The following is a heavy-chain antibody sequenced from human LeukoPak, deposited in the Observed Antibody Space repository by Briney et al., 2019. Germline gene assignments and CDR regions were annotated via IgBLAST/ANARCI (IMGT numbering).Heavy chain of an antibody. J-gene: IGHJ4*02. D-gene: IGHD1-26*01. CDR2: INNDGSST. V-gene: IGHV3-74*01. Sequence: GSLRLSCAASGFTFSSYWMHWVRQAPGKGLVWVSRINNDGSSTNYADSVKGRFTISRDNAKNTLNLQMNSLRAEDTAVYYCAKGDGSTGWYFDYWGQGTLVTVSS. CDR1: GFTFSSYW. CDR3: AKGDGSTGWYFDY.